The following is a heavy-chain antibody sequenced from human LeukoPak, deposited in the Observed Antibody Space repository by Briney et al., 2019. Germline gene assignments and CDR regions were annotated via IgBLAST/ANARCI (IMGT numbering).Heavy chain of an antibody. Sequence: PSETLSLTCIVSGGSISGSSYYWGWIRQPPGKGLEWIGSIYYSGSTYYNPSLESRVTISVDTSKNQFSLKLSSVTAADTAVYYCATSGWYLLPGVYWGQGTLVTVSS. J-gene: IGHJ4*02. CDR3: ATSGWYLLPGVY. CDR1: GGSISGSSYY. CDR2: IYYSGST. V-gene: IGHV4-39*01. D-gene: IGHD6-19*01.